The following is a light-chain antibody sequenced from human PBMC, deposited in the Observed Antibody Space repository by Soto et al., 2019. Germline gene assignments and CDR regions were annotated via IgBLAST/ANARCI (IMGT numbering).Light chain of an antibody. V-gene: IGLV3-27*01. J-gene: IGLJ3*02. Sequence: SYELTQPSSVSVSQGQTARITCSGDVLAKKYARWFQQKPGQAPVLVIYKDSERPSGIPERFSGSSSGTTVTLTISGAQVEDEADYYCYSAADNRNWGFGGGTKLTV. CDR2: KDS. CDR3: YSAADNRNWG. CDR1: VLAKKY.